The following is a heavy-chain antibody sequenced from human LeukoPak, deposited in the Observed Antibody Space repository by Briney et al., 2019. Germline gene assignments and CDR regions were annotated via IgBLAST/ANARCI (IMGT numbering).Heavy chain of an antibody. CDR3: TQTRIGTN. V-gene: IGHV3-7*01. D-gene: IGHD1-14*01. J-gene: IGHJ4*02. CDR1: GLTLSSYW. Sequence: GGSLRLSCAASGLTLSSYWMSWVRQAPGKGLEWVANIKQDGSEKYYVDSVKGRFTISRDNAKNSLYLEMNSLRVEDTAVYYCTQTRIGTNWGQGTLVTVSS. CDR2: IKQDGSEK.